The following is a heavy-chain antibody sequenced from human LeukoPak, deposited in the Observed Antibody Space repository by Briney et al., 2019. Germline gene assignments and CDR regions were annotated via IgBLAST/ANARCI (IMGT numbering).Heavy chain of an antibody. Sequence: SETLSLTCAVYGGSFSGYYWSWIRQPPAKGLEWIGEINHSGSTNYNPSLKSRVTISVDTSKNQFSLKLSSVTAADTAVYYCAIHIVVVPAAKKKNWFDPWGQGTLVTVSS. CDR3: AIHIVVVPAAKKKNWFDP. V-gene: IGHV4-34*01. D-gene: IGHD2-2*01. CDR1: GGSFSGYY. CDR2: INHSGST. J-gene: IGHJ5*02.